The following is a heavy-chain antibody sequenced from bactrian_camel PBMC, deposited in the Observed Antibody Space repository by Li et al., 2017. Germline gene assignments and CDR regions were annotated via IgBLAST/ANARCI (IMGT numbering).Heavy chain of an antibody. D-gene: IGHD4*01. CDR2: IDGMGRT. V-gene: IGHV3S1*01. CDR3: AAAPAGLIPPGLPSNDYLSPMRYTY. CDR1: ELAYGSYC. J-gene: IGHJ4*01. Sequence: HVQLVESGGGSVQAGGSLRLSCKASELAYGSYCMAWFRQGPGQKREGVAVIDGMGRTFYAASVKGRFTVSKDVVKNTLYLEMNSLTPEDTAMYYCAAAPAGLIPPGLPSNDYLSPMRYTYWGQGTQVTVS.